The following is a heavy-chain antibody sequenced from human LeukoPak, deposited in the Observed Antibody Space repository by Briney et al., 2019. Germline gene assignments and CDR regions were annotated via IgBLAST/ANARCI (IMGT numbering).Heavy chain of an antibody. V-gene: IGHV3-7*01. Sequence: GGSLRLSCAASGFTFSSYWMSWVRQAPGKGLEWVANVKQDGSEKYYVDSVKGRFTISRDNSKNTLNLQMNSLRGEDTAVYYCARDSDNWNYDVWGQGTLVTVSS. CDR3: ARDSDNWNYDV. J-gene: IGHJ4*02. D-gene: IGHD1-7*01. CDR1: GFTFSSYW. CDR2: VKQDGSEK.